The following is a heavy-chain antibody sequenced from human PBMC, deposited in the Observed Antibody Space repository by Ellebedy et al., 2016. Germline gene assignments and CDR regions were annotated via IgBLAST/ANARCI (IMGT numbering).Heavy chain of an antibody. CDR3: VRAPSWMGLFDY. V-gene: IGHV5-51*04. CDR2: IYPDNSET. Sequence: GESLKISCKGSGYSFSEYWIGWVRQMPGKGLEWMGIIYPDNSETRYSTPFQGQVTISADKPISSAYLQWNSLKTSDTAVYYCVRAPSWMGLFDYWGQGTLVTVSS. CDR1: GYSFSEYW. J-gene: IGHJ4*02. D-gene: IGHD2-2*01.